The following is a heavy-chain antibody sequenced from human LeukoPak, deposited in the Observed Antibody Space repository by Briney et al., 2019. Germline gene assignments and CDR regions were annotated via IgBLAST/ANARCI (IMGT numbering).Heavy chain of an antibody. J-gene: IGHJ4*02. CDR2: INPHTGAA. CDR3: ARGKSGYSP. CDR1: GYTFIENY. D-gene: IGHD3-3*01. V-gene: IGHV1-2*02. Sequence: GASVKVSCKVSGYTFIENYIHWVRQAPGQGLEWMGLINPHTGAANYSQKFQGRVTMTRDTSISTAYMHLTRLKFDDTAVYYRARGKSGYSPWGQGTPVTVSS.